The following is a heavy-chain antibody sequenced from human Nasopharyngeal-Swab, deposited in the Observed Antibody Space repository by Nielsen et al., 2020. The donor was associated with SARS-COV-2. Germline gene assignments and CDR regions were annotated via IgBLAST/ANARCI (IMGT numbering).Heavy chain of an antibody. V-gene: IGHV1-46*01. CDR2: IIPSEGST. Sequence: WVRQAPGPGPEWLGLIIPSEGSTAYAQKFQGRVTMTRDTSTSTAYMELSSLRSDDTAVYFCARGAVHHMLDLWGQGTRVTVSS. CDR3: ARGAVHHMLDL. D-gene: IGHD3-16*01. J-gene: IGHJ5*02.